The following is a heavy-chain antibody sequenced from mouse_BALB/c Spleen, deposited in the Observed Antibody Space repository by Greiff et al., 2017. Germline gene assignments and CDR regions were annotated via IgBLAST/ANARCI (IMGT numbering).Heavy chain of an antibody. D-gene: IGHD1-1*01. Sequence: VQLKQSGPELVKPGASVKMSCKASGYTFTSYVMHWVKQKPGQGLEWIGYINPYNDGTKYNEKFKGKATLTSDKSSSTAYMELSSLTSEDSAVYYCARGLGSSYGGFAYWGQGTLVTVSA. CDR1: GYTFTSYV. V-gene: IGHV1-14*01. J-gene: IGHJ3*01. CDR3: ARGLGSSYGGFAY. CDR2: INPYNDGT.